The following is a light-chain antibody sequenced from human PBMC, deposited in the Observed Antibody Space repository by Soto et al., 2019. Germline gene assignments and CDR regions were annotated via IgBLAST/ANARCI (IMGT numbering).Light chain of an antibody. V-gene: IGKV3-11*01. Sequence: EIVLTQSPATLSLSPGERATLSCRASQSVSSYLAWYQQKPGQAPRLLIYDASNRATGIPARFSGSGSGTDVTLTISSQEPEDFAVYYCQQRSNSPRRFGQGTKGEIK. J-gene: IGKJ1*01. CDR3: QQRSNSPRR. CDR2: DAS. CDR1: QSVSSY.